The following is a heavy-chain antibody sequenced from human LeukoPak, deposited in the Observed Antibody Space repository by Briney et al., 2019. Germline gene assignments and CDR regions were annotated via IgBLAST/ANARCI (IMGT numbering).Heavy chain of an antibody. D-gene: IGHD3-10*01. J-gene: IGHJ3*02. Sequence: PSETLSLTCAVSGGSISSGSWWNWVRRPPGKGLEWIGEIYHSGSTNCNPSLKSRVTISLDKSKNQFSLKLTSVTAADTAVYYCAGIPGFGELANAFDIWGQGTMVTVSS. CDR3: AGIPGFGELANAFDI. V-gene: IGHV4-4*02. CDR2: IYHSGST. CDR1: GGSISSGSW.